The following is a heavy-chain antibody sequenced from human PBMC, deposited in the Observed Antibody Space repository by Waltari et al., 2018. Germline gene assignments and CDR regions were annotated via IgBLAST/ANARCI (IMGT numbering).Heavy chain of an antibody. D-gene: IGHD6-6*01. CDR3: ARVNPLAIAARRINWFDP. V-gene: IGHV1-69*01. J-gene: IGHJ5*02. CDR1: GGTFSSYA. Sequence: QVQLVQSGAEVKKPGSSVKVSCKASGGTFSSYAIRWVRQAPGPGLEWMGGIFPICGTASYAQKFQGRVTITADESTSTAYMELSSLRSEDTAVYYCARVNPLAIAARRINWFDPWGQGTLVTVSS. CDR2: IFPICGTA.